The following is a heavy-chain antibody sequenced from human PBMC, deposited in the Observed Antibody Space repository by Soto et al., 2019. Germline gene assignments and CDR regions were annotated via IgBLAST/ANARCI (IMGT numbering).Heavy chain of an antibody. V-gene: IGHV3-21*01. CDR2: ISSSSSYI. J-gene: IGHJ4*02. CDR1: GFTFSSYS. Sequence: EVQLMESGGGLVKPGGSLRLSCAASGFTFSSYSMNWVRQAPGKGLEWVSSISSSSSYIYYADSVKGRFTISRDNAKNSRYLQMNSLRAEDTAVYYCARVGYCSGGSCYPFWYYFDYWGQGTLVTVSS. D-gene: IGHD2-15*01. CDR3: ARVGYCSGGSCYPFWYYFDY.